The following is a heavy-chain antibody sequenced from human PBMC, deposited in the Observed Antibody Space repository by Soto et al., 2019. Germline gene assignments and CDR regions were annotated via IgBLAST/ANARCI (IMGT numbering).Heavy chain of an antibody. CDR3: ARVIYGVSGNHYFDY. CDR2: IYYSGST. Sequence: QVQLQESGPGLVKPSQTLSLTCTVSGGSISSGDYYWSWIRQPPGKGLEWIGYIYYSGSTYYNPFLKRRVTISVDTSKIQFSLKLSSVTAADTAVYYCARVIYGVSGNHYFDYWGQGTLVTVSS. V-gene: IGHV4-30-4*01. J-gene: IGHJ4*02. D-gene: IGHD4-17*01. CDR1: GGSISSGDYY.